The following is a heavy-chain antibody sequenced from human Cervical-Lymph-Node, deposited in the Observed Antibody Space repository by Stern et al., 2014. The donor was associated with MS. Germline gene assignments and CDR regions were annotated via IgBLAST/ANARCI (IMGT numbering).Heavy chain of an antibody. CDR1: GFSFSRYA. J-gene: IGHJ4*02. CDR3: ASAYSSSHYYFDY. D-gene: IGHD6-13*01. Sequence: VQLVESGGGVVQPGRSLRLSCAASGFSFSRYAMHWVRQAPGKGLEWVALIWYDSSNPDYADSVTVRFTISRDNFKNTLYLQMNSLKAEDTAVYYCASAYSSSHYYFDYWGQGTLVTVSS. V-gene: IGHV3-33*01. CDR2: IWYDSSNP.